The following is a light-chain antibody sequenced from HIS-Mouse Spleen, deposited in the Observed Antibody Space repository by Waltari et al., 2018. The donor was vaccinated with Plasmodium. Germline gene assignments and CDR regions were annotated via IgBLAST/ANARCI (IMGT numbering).Light chain of an antibody. Sequence: DIQMTQSPSSLSASVGDRVTITCQASPDISNYFNWYQQKPGKAPKLLIYDASNLETGVPSRFSGSGSGTDFTFTISSLQPEDIATYYCQQYDNLPLTFGGGTKVEIK. V-gene: IGKV1-33*01. J-gene: IGKJ4*01. CDR1: PDISNY. CDR2: DAS. CDR3: QQYDNLPLT.